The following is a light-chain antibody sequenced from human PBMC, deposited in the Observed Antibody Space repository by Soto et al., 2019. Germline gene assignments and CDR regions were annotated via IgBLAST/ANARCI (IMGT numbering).Light chain of an antibody. V-gene: IGKV3-20*01. CDR1: QTVTSY. CDR3: QQYGYSPRT. J-gene: IGKJ1*01. CDR2: GAS. Sequence: EIVLTQSPGTLSLSPGETAPLSCRASQTVTSYFAWYQQKPGQAPRLLIYGASSRATGIPDRFSGSGSGTDFTLTISRLQPEDFPVYYCQQYGYSPRTFAQGTKLDIK.